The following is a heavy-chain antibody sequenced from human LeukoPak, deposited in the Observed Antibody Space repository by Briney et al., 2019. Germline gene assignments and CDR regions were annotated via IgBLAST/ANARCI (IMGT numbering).Heavy chain of an antibody. Sequence: GGSLRLSCSASGFIFSSYAMHWVRQAPGKGLEYVSAISSNGGSTYYADSVKGRFTISRDNSKNTLYLQMSSLRPEDTAVYYCVKGIVVVTARAFDYWGQGTLVTVSS. D-gene: IGHD2-21*02. CDR1: GFIFSSYA. CDR3: VKGIVVVTARAFDY. CDR2: ISSNGGST. J-gene: IGHJ4*02. V-gene: IGHV3-64D*06.